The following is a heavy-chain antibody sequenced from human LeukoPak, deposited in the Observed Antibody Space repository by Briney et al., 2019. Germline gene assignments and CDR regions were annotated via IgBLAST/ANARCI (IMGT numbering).Heavy chain of an antibody. Sequence: GGSLRLSCAASGFTFSNYPMNWVRQAPGKGLEWVSYISSSSSTIYYADSVQGRFTISRDKAKNSLYLQMNSLRAEDTAVYYCARVQQFYGNYYYYMDVWGKGTTVTVSS. CDR1: GFTFSNYP. V-gene: IGHV3-48*01. J-gene: IGHJ6*03. CDR3: ARVQQFYGNYYYYMDV. D-gene: IGHD3-16*01. CDR2: ISSSSSTI.